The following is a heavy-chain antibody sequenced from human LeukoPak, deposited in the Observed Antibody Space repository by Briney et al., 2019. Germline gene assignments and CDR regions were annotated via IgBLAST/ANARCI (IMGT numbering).Heavy chain of an antibody. J-gene: IGHJ5*02. CDR1: GGSISSGGYS. CDR3: ARGVVVYSSSPPWFDP. D-gene: IGHD6-6*01. CDR2: IYYSGST. Sequence: SETLSLTCAVSGGSISSGGYSWSWIRQPPGKGLEWIGYIYYSGSTYYNPSLKSRVTISVDTSKNQFSLKLSSMTAADTAVYYCARGVVVYSSSPPWFDPWGQGTLVTVSS. V-gene: IGHV4-31*11.